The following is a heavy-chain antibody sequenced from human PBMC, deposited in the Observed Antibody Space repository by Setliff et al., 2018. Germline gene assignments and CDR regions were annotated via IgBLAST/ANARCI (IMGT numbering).Heavy chain of an antibody. CDR2: MYSSGST. CDR1: GGPINSDRYY. D-gene: IGHD3-9*01. V-gene: IGHV4-39*01. J-gene: IGHJ6*04. CDR3: ARHALSFDSAWDV. Sequence: SETLSLTCTVSGGPINSDRYYWGWIRQPPGKGLEWIGSMYSSGSTYYNPSLKSRVTISVDTSQNQFSLNLNSATAADTAVYYCARHALSFDSAWDVWGKGTTVTVSS.